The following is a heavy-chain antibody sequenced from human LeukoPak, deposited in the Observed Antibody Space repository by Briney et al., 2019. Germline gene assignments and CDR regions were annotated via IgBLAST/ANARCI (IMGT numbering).Heavy chain of an antibody. J-gene: IGHJ4*02. V-gene: IGHV4-34*01. CDR2: IYYSGST. CDR3: ARLAYGSGTYYPIDY. D-gene: IGHD3-10*01. CDR1: GGSFSGYY. Sequence: SETLSLTCAVYGGSFSGYYWSWIRQPPGKGLEWIGSIYYSGSTYYNPSLKSRVTISVDTSKNQFSLNLRSVTAADTAVYYCARLAYGSGTYYPIDYWGQGTLVTVSS.